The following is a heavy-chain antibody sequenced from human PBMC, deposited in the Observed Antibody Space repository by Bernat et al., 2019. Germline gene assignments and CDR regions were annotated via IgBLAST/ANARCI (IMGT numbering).Heavy chain of an antibody. Sequence: QVQLVQSGAEVKKPGASVKVSCKASGYTFTSYYMHWVRQAPGQGLEWMGIINPSGGSTSYAQKFQGRVTMTRGSSTRSVYMELSILGYEDTAVYYCERDHDYGAQGDWFDAWGQGTLVTVSS. CDR3: ERDHDYGAQGDWFDA. V-gene: IGHV1-46*01. CDR2: INPSGGST. J-gene: IGHJ5*02. D-gene: IGHD4-17*01. CDR1: GYTFTSYY.